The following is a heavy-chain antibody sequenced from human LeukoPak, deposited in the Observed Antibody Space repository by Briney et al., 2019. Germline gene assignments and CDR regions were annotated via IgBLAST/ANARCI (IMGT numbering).Heavy chain of an antibody. V-gene: IGHV3-23*01. J-gene: IGHJ4*02. D-gene: IGHD3-22*01. CDR1: GFTFSSDA. CDR3: AKEGDSTGYYDYFDY. Sequence: DPGGSLRLSCAASGFTFSSDAMNWVRLAPGKGLEWVSSVGGSSGGSTQYADAVKGRFTVSRDNSKSTLYLQMNSLRAEDTAVYYCAKEGDSTGYYDYFDYWGQGTLVTVSS. CDR2: VGGSSGGST.